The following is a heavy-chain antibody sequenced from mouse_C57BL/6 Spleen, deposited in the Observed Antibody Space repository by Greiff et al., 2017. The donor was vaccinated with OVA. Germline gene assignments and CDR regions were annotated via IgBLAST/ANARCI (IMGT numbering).Heavy chain of an antibody. Sequence: VKLMESGPELVKPGASVKISCKASGYAFSSSWMNWVKQRPGKGLEWIGRIYPGDGDTNYNGKFKGKATLTADKSSSTAYMQLSSLTSEDSAVYFCARSGEYDYDVDYWGQGTTLTVSS. D-gene: IGHD2-4*01. CDR2: IYPGDGDT. V-gene: IGHV1-82*01. CDR1: GYAFSSSW. CDR3: ARSGEYDYDVDY. J-gene: IGHJ2*01.